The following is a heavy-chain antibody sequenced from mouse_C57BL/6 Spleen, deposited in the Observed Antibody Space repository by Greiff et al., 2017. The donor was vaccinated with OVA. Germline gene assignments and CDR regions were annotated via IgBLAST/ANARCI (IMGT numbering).Heavy chain of an antibody. CDR3: DSYYYGSSHYAMDY. Sequence: VQLVESGPGLVQPSQSLSITCTVSGFSLTSYGVHWVRQSPGKGLEWLGVIWSGGSTAYNAAFISRLSISKDNSKSQVFFKMNSLQADDTAIYYGDSYYYGSSHYAMDYWGQGTSVTVSS. CDR1: GFSLTSYG. D-gene: IGHD1-1*01. V-gene: IGHV2-2*01. CDR2: IWSGGST. J-gene: IGHJ4*01.